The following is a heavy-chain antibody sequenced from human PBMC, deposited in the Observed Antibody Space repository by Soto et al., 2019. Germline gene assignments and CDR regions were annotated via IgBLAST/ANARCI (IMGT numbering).Heavy chain of an antibody. CDR1: GGTFSSYA. Sequence: SVKVSCKASGGTFSSYAISWVRQAPGQGLEWMGGIIPIFGTANYAQKFQGRVTITADESTSTAYMELSSLRSEDAAVYYCAGIVVVVAAKSGYYGMDVWGQGTTVTVSS. CDR2: IIPIFGTA. D-gene: IGHD2-15*01. V-gene: IGHV1-69*13. CDR3: AGIVVVVAAKSGYYGMDV. J-gene: IGHJ6*02.